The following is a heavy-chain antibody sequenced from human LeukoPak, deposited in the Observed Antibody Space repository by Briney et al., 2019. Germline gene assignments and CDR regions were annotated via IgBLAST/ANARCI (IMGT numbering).Heavy chain of an antibody. D-gene: IGHD6-13*01. J-gene: IGHJ5*02. CDR3: ARGHSSSWYRLGWFDP. V-gene: IGHV3-48*03. CDR2: ISSSGSTI. Sequence: DPGGSLGLSCAASGLTFSSYEMNWGRQAPGKGLEWVSYISSSGSTIYYADSVKGRFTISRDNAKNSLYLQMNSLRAEDTAVYYCARGHSSSWYRLGWFDPWGQGTLVTVSS. CDR1: GLTFSSYE.